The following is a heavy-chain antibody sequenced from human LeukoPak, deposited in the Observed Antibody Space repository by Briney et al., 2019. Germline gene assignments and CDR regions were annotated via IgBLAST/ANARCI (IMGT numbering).Heavy chain of an antibody. CDR3: AKNSYLNYYDSSGYYYHAFDI. D-gene: IGHD3-22*01. V-gene: IGHV3-23*01. J-gene: IGHJ3*02. CDR2: ISGSGGSI. CDR1: GFTFSSYA. Sequence: GGSLRLSCSASGFTFSSYAMSWVRQAPGKGLEWVSGISGSGGSIYYADSVKGRFTISRDNSENTLYLQMNSLRVEDTAVYYCAKNSYLNYYDSSGYYYHAFDIWGQGTMVTVSS.